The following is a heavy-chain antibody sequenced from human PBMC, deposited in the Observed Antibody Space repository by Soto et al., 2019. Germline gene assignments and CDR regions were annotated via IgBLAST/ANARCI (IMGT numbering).Heavy chain of an antibody. Sequence: PGGSLRLSCAASGFTFSSYSMNWVRQAPGKGLEWVSDISSSSGTTYYADSVKGRFTISRDNSKNTLYLQMNSLRDEDTAVYYCARDMAARTLYYFDYWGQGTLVTVSS. D-gene: IGHD6-6*01. CDR3: ARDMAARTLYYFDY. V-gene: IGHV3-48*02. J-gene: IGHJ4*02. CDR1: GFTFSSYS. CDR2: ISSSSGTT.